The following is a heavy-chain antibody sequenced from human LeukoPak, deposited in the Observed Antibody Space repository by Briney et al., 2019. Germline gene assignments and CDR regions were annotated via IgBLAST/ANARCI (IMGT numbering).Heavy chain of an antibody. CDR2: VIPYLGII. D-gene: IGHD6-19*01. V-gene: IGHV1-69*04. Sequence: SVKVSCKTSGGTFSSEAISRVRQAPGQGLEWIGRVIPYLGIIDYAQNFQGRVTISAGKSTSTAYMEMNSLTSEDTAVYYCARDTAVAPTSNWFDPWGQGTLVTVSS. CDR1: GGTFSSEA. J-gene: IGHJ5*02. CDR3: ARDTAVAPTSNWFDP.